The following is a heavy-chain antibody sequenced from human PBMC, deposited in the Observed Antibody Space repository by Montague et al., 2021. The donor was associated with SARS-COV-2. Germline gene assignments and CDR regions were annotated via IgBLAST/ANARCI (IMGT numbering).Heavy chain of an antibody. V-gene: IGHV4-59*01. D-gene: IGHD5-18*01. CDR1: SGSISSYY. CDR2: IYDTGNT. Sequence: SETLSLTCTVSSGSISSYYWSWIRQPPGKGPEWIGNIYDTGNTNYNPSLKSRVTISEDTSKNQFSLRLTSVTAADTAVYYCARDFRLQLWQTNYYFGLWGRGTLVSVSS. CDR3: ARDFRLQLWQTNYYFGL. J-gene: IGHJ2*01.